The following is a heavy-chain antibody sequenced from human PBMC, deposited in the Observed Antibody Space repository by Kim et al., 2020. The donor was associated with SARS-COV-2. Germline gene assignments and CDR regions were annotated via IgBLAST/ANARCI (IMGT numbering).Heavy chain of an antibody. CDR1: GFTFSSYA. Sequence: GGSLRLSCAASGFTFSSYAMSWVRQAPGKGLEWVAAISGSGGSTYYADSVKGRFTISRDNSKNTLYLQMNSLRAEDTAVYYCAKEGWDCSGGSCYWGVYYYYMDVWGKGTTVTVSS. D-gene: IGHD2-15*01. CDR2: ISGSGGST. J-gene: IGHJ6*03. CDR3: AKEGWDCSGGSCYWGVYYYYMDV. V-gene: IGHV3-23*01.